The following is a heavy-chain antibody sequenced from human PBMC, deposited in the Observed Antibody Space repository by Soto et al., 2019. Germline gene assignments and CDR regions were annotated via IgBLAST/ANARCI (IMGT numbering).Heavy chain of an antibody. J-gene: IGHJ6*03. CDR3: AREVRGTTVASHTLHCYYYYMDV. CDR1: GGSISSGDYY. D-gene: IGHD4-17*01. Sequence: QVQLQESGPGLVKPSQTLSLTCTVSGGSISSGDYYWSWIRQHPEKGLEWIGYIYYSGTTYYNPSLKSGVSISVVTSENQFSLYLTSAPAADTAVYFCAREVRGTTVASHTLHCYYYYMDVWGEGTTVTVSS. CDR2: IYYSGTT. V-gene: IGHV4-31*03.